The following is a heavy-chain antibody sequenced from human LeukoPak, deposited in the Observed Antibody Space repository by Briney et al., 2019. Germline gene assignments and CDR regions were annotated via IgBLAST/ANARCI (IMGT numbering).Heavy chain of an antibody. CDR1: GFTFSSYS. J-gene: IGHJ4*02. V-gene: IGHV3-21*05. D-gene: IGHD4-17*01. Sequence: GGSLRLSCAASGFTFSSYSMNWVRQAPGKGLEWVSYISSSSSSIYYADSVKGRFTISRDNAKNSLYLQMNSLRAEDTAVYYCARDVTIANLDYWGQGTLVTVSS. CDR3: ARDVTIANLDY. CDR2: ISSSSSSI.